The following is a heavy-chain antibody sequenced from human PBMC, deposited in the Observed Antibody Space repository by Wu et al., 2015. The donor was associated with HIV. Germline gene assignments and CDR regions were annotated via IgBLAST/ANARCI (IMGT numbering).Heavy chain of an antibody. D-gene: IGHD1-14*01. V-gene: IGHV1-8*03. J-gene: IGHJ6*03. CDR1: GYSFTNFD. CDR3: ARGYLVSRETRDYYMDV. Sequence: QVQLVQSGAEVKKPGASVKVSCKASGYSFTNFDINWVRQATGQGLEWVGWMNPNTGNRGYAQKFQGRVTFTKNTSISTAYMDLSSLTSADTAVYFCARGYLVSRETRDYYMDVWGKGTTVSVFS. CDR2: MNPNTGNR.